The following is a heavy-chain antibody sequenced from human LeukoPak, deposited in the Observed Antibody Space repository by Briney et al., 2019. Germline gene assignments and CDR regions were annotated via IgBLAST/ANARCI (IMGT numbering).Heavy chain of an antibody. D-gene: IGHD5-18*01. J-gene: IGHJ4*02. CDR1: GFTFSNHW. V-gene: IGHV3-74*01. CDR3: ARGGSDTAMAHDY. Sequence: GGSLRLSCAASGFTFSNHWMHWVRQAPGKGLMWVSRINRDGSRTDYADSVKGRFTISRDDAKNTLYLEVNSLRAEDTAVYFCARGGSDTAMAHDYWGQGTLVTVSS. CDR2: INRDGSRT.